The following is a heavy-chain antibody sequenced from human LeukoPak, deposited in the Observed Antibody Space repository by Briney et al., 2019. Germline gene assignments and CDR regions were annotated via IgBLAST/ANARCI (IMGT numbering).Heavy chain of an antibody. D-gene: IGHD5-18*01. Sequence: GGSLRLSCAASGFTFSSYSINWVRQAPGKGLEWVSSISSSSSYIYYADSVKGRFTISRDNAKNSLYLQMNSLRAEDTAVYYCARGTDTAMGTFDYWGQGTLVTVSS. CDR2: ISSSSSYI. V-gene: IGHV3-21*01. CDR3: ARGTDTAMGTFDY. CDR1: GFTFSSYS. J-gene: IGHJ4*02.